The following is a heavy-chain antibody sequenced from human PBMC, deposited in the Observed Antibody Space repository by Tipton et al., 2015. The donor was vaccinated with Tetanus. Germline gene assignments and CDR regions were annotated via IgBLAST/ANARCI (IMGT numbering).Heavy chain of an antibody. J-gene: IGHJ4*02. V-gene: IGHV4-39*01. Sequence: TLSLTCTVSGGSISSSTYYWGWIRQPPGKGLEWIGSIYYSGNTYYNPALKSRVTISVDTSKNQFSLKLSSVTAADTAVYYCARQCVVPAAENDYGDNAFDSWGQGTLVTVSS. CDR3: ARQCVVPAAENDYGDNAFDS. CDR2: IYYSGNT. D-gene: IGHD2-2*01. CDR1: GGSISSSTYY.